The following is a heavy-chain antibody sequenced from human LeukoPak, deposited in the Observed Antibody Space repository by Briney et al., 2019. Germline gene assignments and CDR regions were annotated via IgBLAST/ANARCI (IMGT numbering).Heavy chain of an antibody. CDR3: ARQDGAAFVPDS. D-gene: IGHD3-16*01. Sequence: GESLKISCKGSGNSFTSYWIAWVRQMPGKGLEWMGIIYPGDSDTRYSPSFQGQVTISVDESINTAYLQWSSLKASDTAMYYCARQDGAAFVPDSWGPGTLATVSS. J-gene: IGHJ4*02. CDR1: GNSFTSYW. CDR2: IYPGDSDT. V-gene: IGHV5-51*01.